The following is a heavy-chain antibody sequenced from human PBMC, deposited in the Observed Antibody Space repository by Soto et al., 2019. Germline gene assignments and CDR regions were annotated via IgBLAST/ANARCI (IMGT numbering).Heavy chain of an antibody. CDR3: ARPHSGGVIIPFDH. Sequence: QVQLVQSGAEVKKPGSSVKVSCRASGGSFSSFAFSWVRQVPGQGLEWMGGIIPSFDTANYAQKFQGRVTITADESTSTAYMELSSLTSEDTAVYFCARPHSGGVIIPFDHWGQGTLVTVSS. D-gene: IGHD3-16*02. V-gene: IGHV1-69*12. CDR2: IIPSFDTA. CDR1: GGSFSSFA. J-gene: IGHJ4*02.